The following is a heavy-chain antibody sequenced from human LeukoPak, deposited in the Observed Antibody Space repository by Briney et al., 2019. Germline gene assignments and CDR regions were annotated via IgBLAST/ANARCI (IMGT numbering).Heavy chain of an antibody. CDR3: ARSGSTYYYGMDV. CDR1: GFTFSSYG. J-gene: IGHJ6*02. D-gene: IGHD3-10*01. V-gene: IGHV3-33*01. CDR2: IWYDGTDK. Sequence: GRSLRLTCAASGFTFSSYGMHWVRQGPGKGLEWVTFIWYDGTDKNYADSVKGRLTISRDNSKNTLYLQMNSLRAEDTAVYYCARSGSTYYYGMDVWGQGTTVTVSS.